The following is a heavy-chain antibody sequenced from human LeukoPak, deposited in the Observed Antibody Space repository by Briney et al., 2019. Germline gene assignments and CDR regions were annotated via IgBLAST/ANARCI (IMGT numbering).Heavy chain of an antibody. D-gene: IGHD3-10*01. CDR1: GFTFSSYA. Sequence: GGSLRLSCAASGFTFSSYAMSWVRQAPGKGLEWVSAISGSGGSTYYADSVKGRFTISRDNSKNTLYLQMNSLRAEDTAVYYCAKGEVRGVIHCYFDYWGQGTLVTVSS. V-gene: IGHV3-23*01. J-gene: IGHJ4*02. CDR2: ISGSGGST. CDR3: AKGEVRGVIHCYFDY.